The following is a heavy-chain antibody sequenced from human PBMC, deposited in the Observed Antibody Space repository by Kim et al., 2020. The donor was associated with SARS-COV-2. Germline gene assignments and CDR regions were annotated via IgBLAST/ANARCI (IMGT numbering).Heavy chain of an antibody. CDR3: ASLGVNLSGPKLDY. Sequence: SETLSLTCTVSGGSISSGGYYWSWIRQHPGKGLEWIGYIYYSGSTYYNPSLKSRVTISVDTSKNQFSLKLSSVTAADTAVYYCASLGVNLSGPKLDYWGQGTLVTVSS. CDR2: IYYSGST. CDR1: GGSISSGGYY. V-gene: IGHV4-31*03. D-gene: IGHD3-16*01. J-gene: IGHJ4*02.